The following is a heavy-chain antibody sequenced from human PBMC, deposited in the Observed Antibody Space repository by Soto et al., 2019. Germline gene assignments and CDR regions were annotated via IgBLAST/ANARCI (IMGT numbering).Heavy chain of an antibody. J-gene: IGHJ6*03. CDR1: GFTFDDYA. D-gene: IGHD2-15*01. Sequence: GGSLRLSCAASGFTFDDYAMHWVRQAPGKGLEWVSGISWNSGSIGYADSVKGRFTISRDNAKNSLYLQMNSLRAEDTALYYCAKEDIVTYYMDVWGKGTTVTVSS. CDR2: ISWNSGSI. CDR3: AKEDIVTYYMDV. V-gene: IGHV3-9*01.